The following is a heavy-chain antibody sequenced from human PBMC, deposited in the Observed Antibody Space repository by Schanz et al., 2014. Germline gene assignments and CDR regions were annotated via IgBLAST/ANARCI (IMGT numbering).Heavy chain of an antibody. D-gene: IGHD1-1*01. J-gene: IGHJ6*03. CDR2: IGDEGADR. CDR1: GFTVSSNY. Sequence: VQLVESGGGVVQPGRSLRLSCAASGFTVSSNYMSWVRQAPGKGLEWGANIGDEGADRYYLDSVRGRFTISRDNTKNYLHLEMNNLRAEDTSVYLCAREWGGQDDLDTEPHKYTYMDVWGKGTTVTVSS. CDR3: AREWGGQDDLDTEPHKYTYMDV. V-gene: IGHV3-7*01.